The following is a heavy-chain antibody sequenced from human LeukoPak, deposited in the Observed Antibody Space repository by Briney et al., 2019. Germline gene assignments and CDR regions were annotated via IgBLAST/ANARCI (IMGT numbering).Heavy chain of an antibody. CDR2: IHHTGST. Sequence: PSETLSLTCAVSYGSISRSYSWSWIRQAPGKGLEWIGEIHHTGSTNYNPSLKSRVTMSVDRSKNQFSLNLSSVPAADTAVYYCARGGLRTAIGPWGQGTLVTVSS. D-gene: IGHD4-17*01. V-gene: IGHV4-4*02. CDR1: YGSISRSYS. J-gene: IGHJ5*02. CDR3: ARGGLRTAIGP.